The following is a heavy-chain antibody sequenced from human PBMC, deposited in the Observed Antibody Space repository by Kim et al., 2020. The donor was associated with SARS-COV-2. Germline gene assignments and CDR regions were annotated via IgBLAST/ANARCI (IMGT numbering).Heavy chain of an antibody. CDR3: AKSGDGYGILRAFDI. D-gene: IGHD2-21*02. CDR1: GFTFSSYA. J-gene: IGHJ3*02. Sequence: GGSLRLSCAASGFTFSSYAMSWVRQAPGKGLEWVSAISGSGGSTYYADSVKGRFTISRDNSKNTLYPQMNSLRAEDTAVYYCAKSGDGYGILRAFDIWGQGTMVTVSS. V-gene: IGHV3-23*01. CDR2: ISGSGGST.